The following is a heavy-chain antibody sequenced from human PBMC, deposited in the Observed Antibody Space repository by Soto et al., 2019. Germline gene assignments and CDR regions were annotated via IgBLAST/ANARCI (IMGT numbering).Heavy chain of an antibody. D-gene: IGHD3-22*01. V-gene: IGHV1-69*13. J-gene: IGHJ4*02. CDR2: IIPIFGTA. CDR1: GGTFSSYA. CDR3: ARGPYDSSGYYPYFDY. Sequence: SVKVSCKASGGTFSSYAISWVRQAPGQGLEWMGGIIPIFGTANYAQKFQGRVTITADESTSTAYMELSSLRSEDTAVYYCARGPYDSSGYYPYFDYWGQGTLVTVSS.